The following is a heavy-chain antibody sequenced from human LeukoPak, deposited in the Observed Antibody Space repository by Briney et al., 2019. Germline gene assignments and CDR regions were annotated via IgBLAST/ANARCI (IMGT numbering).Heavy chain of an antibody. CDR2: IHYSGST. CDR3: ARGGDYGDLRYFDY. D-gene: IGHD4-17*01. V-gene: IGHV4-59*02. CDR1: GGSVSTDY. Sequence: KPSETLSLTCSVSGGSVSTDYWSWIRQPPGKGLEWIGYIHYSGSTSYNPSLKSRVSISIDTSKNQFSLKLDSVTAADTAVYYCARGGDYGDLRYFDYWGQGTLVTVSS. J-gene: IGHJ4*02.